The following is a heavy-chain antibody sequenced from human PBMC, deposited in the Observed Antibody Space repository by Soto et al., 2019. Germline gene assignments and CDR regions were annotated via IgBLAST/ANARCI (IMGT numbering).Heavy chain of an antibody. CDR2: FIPMFNRP. Sequence: QVQLVKSGAEVKKPGSSVKVSCKASGGTFSSYAISWVRQAPGQGLEWMGGFIPMFNRPHSARKFQGRVTITADESTRTAYMDLSSLRSEDTAVYYCARGQFHHVSNYYYALDVWGQGTTVTVSS. CDR3: ARGQFHHVSNYYYALDV. V-gene: IGHV1-69*01. J-gene: IGHJ6*02. CDR1: GGTFSSYA.